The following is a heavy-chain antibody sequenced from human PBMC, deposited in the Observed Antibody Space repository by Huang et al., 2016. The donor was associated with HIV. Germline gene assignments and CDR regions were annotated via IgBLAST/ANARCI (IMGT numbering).Heavy chain of an antibody. CDR2: IRGSGGST. J-gene: IGHJ3*02. CDR1: GFTFSSYA. D-gene: IGHD6-19*01. Sequence: EVQLLESGGGLVQTGGSLRLSCAASGFTFSSYAMGWVRQAPGKGLEWVAAIRGSGGSTDYADYVKGRVTISRDNSKNTLYLQMNSLRAEDTAVYYCAKQSSGWYVSADAFDIWGQGTMVTVSS. V-gene: IGHV3-23*01. CDR3: AKQSSGWYVSADAFDI.